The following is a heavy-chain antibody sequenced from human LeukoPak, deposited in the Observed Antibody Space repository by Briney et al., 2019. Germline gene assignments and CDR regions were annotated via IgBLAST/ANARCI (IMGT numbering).Heavy chain of an antibody. CDR2: ISSSSSYI. D-gene: IGHD4-11*01. CDR1: GFTFSSYS. CDR3: VREPAYSKVY. J-gene: IGHJ4*02. V-gene: IGHV3-21*01. Sequence: KTGVSLRLSCAASGFTFSSYSMNWVRQAPGKGLEWVSSISSSSSYIYYADSVKGRFTISRDNAKNSLYLQMNSLRAGDTAVYYCVREPAYSKVYWGQGTLVTVSS.